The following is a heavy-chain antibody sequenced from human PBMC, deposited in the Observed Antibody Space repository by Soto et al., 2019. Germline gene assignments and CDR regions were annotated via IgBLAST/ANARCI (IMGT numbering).Heavy chain of an antibody. CDR2: MNPGSSDT. J-gene: IGHJ5*02. CDR3: ARMATFGSLNWFDP. D-gene: IGHD3-16*01. CDR1: GYSFTNND. V-gene: IGHV1-8*01. Sequence: ASVKVSCKASGYSFTNNDVTWVRQATGQGLEWMGWMNPGSSDTGYAQKFQGRVTMTRDISIATAYMELSSLRSDDTAIYYCARMATFGSLNWFDPWGQGTLVTVSS.